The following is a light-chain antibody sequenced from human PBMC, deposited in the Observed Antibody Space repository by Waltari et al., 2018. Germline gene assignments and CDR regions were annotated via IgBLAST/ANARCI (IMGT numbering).Light chain of an antibody. CDR1: QGISSY. J-gene: IGKJ4*01. CDR2: AAS. V-gene: IGKV1-9*01. Sequence: DIQLTQSQSFLSASVGDRVTITCRASQGISSYLAWYQQKPGKAPKLLIYAASTLQSGVPSRFSGSGSGTEFTLTISSLQPEDFATYYCQQLNSYPLFGGGTKVEIK. CDR3: QQLNSYPL.